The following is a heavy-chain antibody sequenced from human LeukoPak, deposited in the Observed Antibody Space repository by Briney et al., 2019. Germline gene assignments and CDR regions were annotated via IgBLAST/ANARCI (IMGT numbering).Heavy chain of an antibody. D-gene: IGHD4-23*01. CDR3: ARADVGKGWWYFDY. J-gene: IGHJ4*02. V-gene: IGHV4-61*02. CDR1: GGSISSGTYY. CDR2: FYTSGST. Sequence: SETLSLTCTVPGGSISSGTYYWNWIRQPAGKGLEWIGRFYTSGSTNYNPSLKSRVTISVDTSKNQFSLKLSSVTAADTAVYYCARADVGKGWWYFDYWGQGTLVTVSS.